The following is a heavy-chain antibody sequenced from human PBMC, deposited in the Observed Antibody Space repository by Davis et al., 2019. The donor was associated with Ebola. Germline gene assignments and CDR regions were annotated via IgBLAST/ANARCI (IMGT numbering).Heavy chain of an antibody. CDR1: GGSVSSGGYY. Sequence: SETLSLTCTVSGGSVSSGGYYWNWIRQPPGKGLEWIGYLYYSGSTDYSPSLRGRVTISLDTSKNQFSLRLNSVTAADTAVYYCARGDSYYDPSGYYAGPEAPDHWGQGTLVSVSS. D-gene: IGHD3-22*01. V-gene: IGHV4-61*08. CDR2: LYYSGST. J-gene: IGHJ4*02. CDR3: ARGDSYYDPSGYYAGPEAPDH.